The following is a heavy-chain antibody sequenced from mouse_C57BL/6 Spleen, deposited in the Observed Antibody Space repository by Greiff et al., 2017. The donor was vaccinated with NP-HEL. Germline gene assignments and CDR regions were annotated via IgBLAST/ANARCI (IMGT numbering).Heavy chain of an antibody. Sequence: QVQLQQSGAELARPGASVKLSCKASGYTFTSYGISWVKQRTGQGLEWIGEIYPRSGNTYYNEKFKGKATLTADKSSSTAYMELRSLTSEDSAVYFCAAENGDSRYFDVWGTGTTVTVSS. CDR1: GYTFTSYG. CDR2: IYPRSGNT. V-gene: IGHV1-81*01. J-gene: IGHJ1*03. CDR3: AAENGDSRYFDV.